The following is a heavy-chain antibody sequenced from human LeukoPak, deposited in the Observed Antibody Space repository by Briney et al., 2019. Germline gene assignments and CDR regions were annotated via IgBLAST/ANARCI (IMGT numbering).Heavy chain of an antibody. CDR2: ILYSGNT. Sequence: SETLSLTCTVSGGSISRSTYYWGWIRQPPGKGLEWIGSILYSGNTYYNPSLKSRLAISVDTSKNQFSLKLNSMTAADTAVYYCGRHLSGSYPPGGFDYWGQGTLVTVSS. J-gene: IGHJ4*02. V-gene: IGHV4-39*01. D-gene: IGHD1-26*01. CDR1: GGSISRSTYY. CDR3: GRHLSGSYPPGGFDY.